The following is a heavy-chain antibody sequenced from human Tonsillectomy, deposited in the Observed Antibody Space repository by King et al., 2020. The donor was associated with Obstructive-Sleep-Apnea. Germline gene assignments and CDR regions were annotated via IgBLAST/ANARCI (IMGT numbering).Heavy chain of an antibody. D-gene: IGHD3-22*01. CDR2: ISYDGNNN. CDR3: ARGLAYYDTSSYYTDFDY. J-gene: IGHJ4*02. CDR1: GFTFSTYA. V-gene: IGHV3-30*04. Sequence: LVESGGGVVQPGRSRRLSCAASGFTFSTYAMHWVRQAPGKGLEWVAVISYDGNNNYYADSVKGRFTISRDNSKNTLYIQMNSLRADDTAVYFCARGLAYYDTSSYYTDFDYWGQGTLVTVSS.